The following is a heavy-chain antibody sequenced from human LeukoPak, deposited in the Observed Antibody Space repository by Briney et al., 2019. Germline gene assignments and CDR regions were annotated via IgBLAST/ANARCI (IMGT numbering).Heavy chain of an antibody. J-gene: IGHJ6*02. Sequence: GESLQISCKGSGYRFTSYWISWVRPMPGKGLEWMGRIDPSDSYTNYSPSFQGHVTISIDKSITTAYLQWSSLKASDTAMYYCARQVDVGNSSGLHFYGLDVWGQGATVTVSS. CDR2: IDPSDSYT. V-gene: IGHV5-10-1*01. CDR3: ARQVDVGNSSGLHFYGLDV. D-gene: IGHD5-18*01. CDR1: GYRFTSYW.